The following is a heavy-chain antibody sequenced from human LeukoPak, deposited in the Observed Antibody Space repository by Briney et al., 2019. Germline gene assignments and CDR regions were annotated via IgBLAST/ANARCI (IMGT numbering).Heavy chain of an antibody. V-gene: IGHV3-33*03. CDR3: AKGAYLRYFEWLWAN. D-gene: IGHD3-9*01. Sequence: GGSLRLSCAASGFPFSSYGMHWVRQAPGKGLEWVAVIWYDGSNKYYAESVKGRFTISRDNSKNTLYLQMSSPRAEDTAVYYCAKGAYLRYFEWLWANWGQGTLVTVSS. CDR1: GFPFSSYG. J-gene: IGHJ4*02. CDR2: IWYDGSNK.